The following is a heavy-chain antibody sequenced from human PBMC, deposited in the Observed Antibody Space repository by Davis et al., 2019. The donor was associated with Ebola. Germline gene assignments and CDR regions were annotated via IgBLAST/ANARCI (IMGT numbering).Heavy chain of an antibody. CDR2: IYNGGST. CDR3: ARQSTPFGSGSYYRPFHS. V-gene: IGHV4-59*08. D-gene: IGHD3-10*01. J-gene: IGHJ4*02. CDR1: GGSINTDY. Sequence: MPSETLSLTCTVSGGSINTDYWSWIRQTPGKGLEWIGYIYNGGSTDYNPSLKSRATISLDTSKRQVSLKLTSVTAGDTAMYYCARQSTPFGSGSYYRPFHSWGQGIQVTVSS.